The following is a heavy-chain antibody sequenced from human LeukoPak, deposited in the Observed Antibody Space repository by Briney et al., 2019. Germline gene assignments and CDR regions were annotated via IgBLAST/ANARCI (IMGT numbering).Heavy chain of an antibody. CDR2: INPNSGGT. CDR1: GYTFTGYY. V-gene: IGHV1-2*02. D-gene: IGHD6-6*01. CDR3: ARVGRHWGEWYSSSSEDYYYYYMDV. J-gene: IGHJ6*03. Sequence: ASVKVSCKASGYTFTGYYMHWVRQAPGQGLEWMGWINPNSGGTNYAQKFQGRVTMTRDTSISTAYMELSRLRSEDTAVYYCARVGRHWGEWYSSSSEDYYYYYMDVWGKGTTVTVSS.